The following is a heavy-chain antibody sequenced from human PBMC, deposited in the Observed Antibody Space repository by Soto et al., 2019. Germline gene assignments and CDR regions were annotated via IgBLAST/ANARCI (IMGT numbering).Heavy chain of an antibody. J-gene: IGHJ6*02. V-gene: IGHV3-30*03. Sequence: AGGSLRLSCAASGFAFSSYGMHWVRQAPGKGLEWVAVISYDGSNKYYADSVKGRFTISRDNSKNTLYLQMNSLRAEDTAVYYCARGPHSSGYAGMDVWGQGTTVTVSS. CDR2: ISYDGSNK. D-gene: IGHD3-22*01. CDR1: GFAFSSYG. CDR3: ARGPHSSGYAGMDV.